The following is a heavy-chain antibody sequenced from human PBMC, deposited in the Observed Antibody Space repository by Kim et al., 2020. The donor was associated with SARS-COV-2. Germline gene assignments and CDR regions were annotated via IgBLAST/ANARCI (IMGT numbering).Heavy chain of an antibody. CDR2: IKSKTDGGTT. J-gene: IGHJ4*02. D-gene: IGHD6-13*01. CDR1: GFTFSNAW. Sequence: GGSLRLSCAASGFTFSNAWMSWVRQAPGKGLEWVGRIKSKTDGGTTDYAAPVKGRFTISRDDSKNTLYLQMNSLKTEDTAVYYCTNENRYSSSWYLFWGQGTLVTVSS. CDR3: TNENRYSSSWYLF. V-gene: IGHV3-15*01.